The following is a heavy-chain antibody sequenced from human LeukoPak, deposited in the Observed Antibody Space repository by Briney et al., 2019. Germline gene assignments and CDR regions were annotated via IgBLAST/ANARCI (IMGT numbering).Heavy chain of an antibody. V-gene: IGHV4-4*07. CDR1: GGSISSYY. D-gene: IGHD2-21*01. CDR2: IYTSGST. J-gene: IGHJ3*02. CDR3: ARDQDEFALDGAFDI. Sequence: SETLSLTCTVSGGSISSYYWSWIRQPAGKGLEWIGRIYTSGSTNYNPSLKSRVTMSVDTSKNQFSLKLSSVTAADTAVYYCARDQDEFALDGAFDIWGQGTMVNVSS.